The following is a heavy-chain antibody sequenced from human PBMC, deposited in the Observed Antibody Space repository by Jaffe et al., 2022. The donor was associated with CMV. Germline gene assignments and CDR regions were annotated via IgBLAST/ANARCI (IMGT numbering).Heavy chain of an antibody. Sequence: QVQLVQSGAEVKKPGASVRVSCKASGYTFTRHYIHWVRQAPGQGLEWMGIINPSAGITSYAQKFQGRVTMTRDTSTSTVYMQLSSLRSEDTAVYYCTRPYYGSENAFDIWGQGTMVTVSS. D-gene: IGHD3-10*01. J-gene: IGHJ3*02. CDR2: INPSAGIT. CDR3: TRPYYGSENAFDI. V-gene: IGHV1-46*01. CDR1: GYTFTRHY.